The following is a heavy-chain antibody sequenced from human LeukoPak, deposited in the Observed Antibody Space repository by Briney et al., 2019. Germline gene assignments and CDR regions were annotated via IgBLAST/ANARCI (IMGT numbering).Heavy chain of an antibody. Sequence: GGSLRLSRAASGFTFSSYSMNWVRQAPGKGLEWVSYISSGSSTIHYADSVKGRFTISRDNAKSSLFLQMSSLRAEDTAVYYCAGIPLSTTMVDYWGQGTLVTVSS. CDR3: AGIPLSTTMVDY. D-gene: IGHD5-18*01. J-gene: IGHJ4*02. CDR1: GFTFSSYS. CDR2: ISSGSSTI. V-gene: IGHV3-48*01.